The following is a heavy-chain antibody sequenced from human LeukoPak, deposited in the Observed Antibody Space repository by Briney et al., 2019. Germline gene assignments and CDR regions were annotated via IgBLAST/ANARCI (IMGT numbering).Heavy chain of an antibody. D-gene: IGHD4-17*01. V-gene: IGHV3-15*01. J-gene: IGHJ4*02. CDR3: TTGSYGDSREYYFDY. CDR1: GFTFSNAW. Sequence: GGSLRLSCAASGFTFSNAWMSWVRQAPGKGLEWVGRIKSKTDGGTTDYAAPVKGRFTISRDDSKNTLYLQMNSLKTEDTAVYYCTTGSYGDSREYYFDYWGQGTLATVSS. CDR2: IKSKTDGGTT.